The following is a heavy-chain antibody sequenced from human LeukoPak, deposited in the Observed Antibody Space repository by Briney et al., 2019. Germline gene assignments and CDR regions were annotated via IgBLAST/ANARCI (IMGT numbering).Heavy chain of an antibody. Sequence: ASVKVSCKASGGTFSSYAISWVRQAPGQGLEWMGGIIPIFGTANYAQKFQGRVTITADESTSTAYMELSSLRSEDTAVYYCARDLGSITETTVDFDHWGQGTLVTVSS. J-gene: IGHJ4*02. CDR2: IIPIFGTA. CDR3: ARDLGSITETTVDFDH. CDR1: GGTFSSYA. V-gene: IGHV1-69*13. D-gene: IGHD1-7*01.